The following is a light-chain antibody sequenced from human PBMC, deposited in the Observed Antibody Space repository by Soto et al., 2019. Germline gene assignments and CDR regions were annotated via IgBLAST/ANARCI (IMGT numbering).Light chain of an antibody. CDR3: QQYNKWRT. J-gene: IGKJ1*01. Sequence: EIVMTQAPGTLSVSPGERATLSCRASQSVSSNLAWYQQKPGQAPRLLIYGASTRATGIPARFSGSGSGTEFTLTISSLQSEDFAVYYCQQYNKWRTFGQGTKVDIK. CDR2: GAS. V-gene: IGKV3-15*01. CDR1: QSVSSN.